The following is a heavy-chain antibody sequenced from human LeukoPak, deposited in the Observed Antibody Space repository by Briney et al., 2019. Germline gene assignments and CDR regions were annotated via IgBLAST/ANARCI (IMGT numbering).Heavy chain of an antibody. D-gene: IGHD1-20*01. CDR1: GFPFSSYV. CDR2: IWYDGSNK. J-gene: IGHJ6*02. CDR3: ARMYNWNEGGMNYYYGMDV. Sequence: GGSLRLSCAASGFPFSSYVMHWVRQAPGKGLEWVAVIWYDGSNKYYADSVKSRFTISRDNSKNTLYLQMNSLRAEDTAVYYCARMYNWNEGGMNYYYGMDVWGQGTTVTVSS. V-gene: IGHV3-33*01.